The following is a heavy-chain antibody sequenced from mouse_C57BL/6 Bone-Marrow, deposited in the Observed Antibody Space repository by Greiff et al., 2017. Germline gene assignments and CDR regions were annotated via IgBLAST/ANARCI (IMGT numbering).Heavy chain of an antibody. CDR3: ARSGGFGAQATDFDY. CDR1: GYSFTGYY. J-gene: IGHJ2*01. D-gene: IGHD3-2*02. V-gene: IGHV1-42*01. Sequence: VQLQQSGPELVKPGASVKISCKASGYSFTGYYMNWVKQSPEKSLEWIGEINPSTGGTTYNQKFKAKATLTVDKSSSTAYMQLKSLTSEDSAVYYCARSGGFGAQATDFDYWGQGTTLTVSS. CDR2: INPSTGGT.